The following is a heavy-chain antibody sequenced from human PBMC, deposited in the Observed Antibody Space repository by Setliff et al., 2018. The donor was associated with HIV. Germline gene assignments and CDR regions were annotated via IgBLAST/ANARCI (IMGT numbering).Heavy chain of an antibody. J-gene: IGHJ4*02. Sequence: SVKVSCKASGGTFSGYAISWVRQAPGQGLEWMGGIIPILGIANYAQKFQGRVTITADESTSTAYMELSSLRSEDTAVYYCAGDVWGSYRSFDYWGQGTLVTVSS. CDR3: AGDVWGSYRSFDY. CDR1: GGTFSGYA. D-gene: IGHD3-16*02. CDR2: IIPILGIA. V-gene: IGHV1-69*10.